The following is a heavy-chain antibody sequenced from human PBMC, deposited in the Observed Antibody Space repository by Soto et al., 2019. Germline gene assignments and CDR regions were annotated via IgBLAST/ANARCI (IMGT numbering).Heavy chain of an antibody. CDR2: INHSGST. D-gene: IGHD1-26*01. J-gene: IGHJ6*02. V-gene: IGHV4-34*01. CDR1: GGSFSGYY. CDR3: ARLRRGGSYYQGYYYGMDV. Sequence: PSETLSLTCAVYGGSFSGYYWSWIRQPPGKGLEWIGEINHSGSTNYNPSLKSRVTISVDTSKNQFSLKLSSVTAADTAVYYCARLRRGGSYYQGYYYGMDVWGQGTTVTV.